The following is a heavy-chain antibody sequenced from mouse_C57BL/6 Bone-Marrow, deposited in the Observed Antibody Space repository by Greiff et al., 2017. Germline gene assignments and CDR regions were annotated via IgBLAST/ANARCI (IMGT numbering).Heavy chain of an antibody. J-gene: IGHJ2*01. CDR2: SRNKANDYTT. D-gene: IGHD1-2*01. CDR3: ARAANSYYFDY. V-gene: IGHV7-1*01. CDR1: GFTFSDFY. Sequence: EVMLVESGGGLVQSGRSLRLSCATSGFTFSDFYMEWVRQAPGKGLEWIAASRNKANDYTTEYSASVKGRFIVSRDTSQSILYLQMNALRAEDTAIYYCARAANSYYFDYWGQGTTLTVSS.